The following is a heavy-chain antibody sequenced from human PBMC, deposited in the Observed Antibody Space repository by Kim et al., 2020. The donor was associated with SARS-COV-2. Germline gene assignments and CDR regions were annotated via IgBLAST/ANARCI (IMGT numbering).Heavy chain of an antibody. J-gene: IGHJ4*02. D-gene: IGHD3-22*01. CDR2: ISWNSGSI. CDR1: GFTFDDYA. CDR3: AKRGTYYYDSSGYPQYFDY. Sequence: GGSLRLSCAASGFTFDDYAMHWVRQAPGKGLEWVSGISWNSGSIGYADSVKGRFTISRDNAKNSLYLQMNSLRAEDTALYYCAKRGTYYYDSSGYPQYFDYWGQGTLVTVSS. V-gene: IGHV3-9*01.